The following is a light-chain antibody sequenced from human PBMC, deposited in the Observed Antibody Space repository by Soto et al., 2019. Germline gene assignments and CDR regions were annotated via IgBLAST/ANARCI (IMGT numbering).Light chain of an antibody. CDR1: SSNIGRNT. CDR2: SDN. Sequence: QSVLTQPPSASGTPGQRVTISCSGSSSNIGRNTVNWYQQLPGTAPKLLIYSDNQRPSGVPDRFSVSKSGTSVSLAISGLQSDDEADYYCAAWDDSMNGMVFGGGTKLTLL. CDR3: AAWDDSMNGMV. V-gene: IGLV1-44*01. J-gene: IGLJ2*01.